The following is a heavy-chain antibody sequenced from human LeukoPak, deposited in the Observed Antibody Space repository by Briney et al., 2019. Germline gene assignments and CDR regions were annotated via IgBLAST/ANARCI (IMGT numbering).Heavy chain of an antibody. D-gene: IGHD3-22*01. CDR3: ARDQVARRTYYYDSGGYYHDAFDI. CDR2: ISGSSSPI. CDR1: RFTFSNYW. V-gene: IGHV3-48*01. J-gene: IGHJ3*02. Sequence: GGSLRLSCAASRFTFSNYWMNWVRQAPGKGLEWLSYISGSSSPIYYADSVKGRFTISRDNAKNSLYLQMNSLRAEDTAVYYCARDQVARRTYYYDSGGYYHDAFDIWGQGTMVTVSS.